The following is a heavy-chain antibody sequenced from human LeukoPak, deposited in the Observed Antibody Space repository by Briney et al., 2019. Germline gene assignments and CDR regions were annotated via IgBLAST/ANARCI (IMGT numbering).Heavy chain of an antibody. Sequence: ASVTVSCKASGYMFSNFFSSYGISWVRQAPGQGLEWMGGIIPIFGTANYAQKFQGRVTITADESTSTAYMELSSLRSEDTAVYYCARKADIVVVPAARYYYYGMDVWGQGTTVTVSS. CDR3: ARKADIVVVPAARYYYYGMDV. CDR1: GYMFSNFFSSYG. D-gene: IGHD2-2*01. J-gene: IGHJ6*02. V-gene: IGHV1-69*13. CDR2: IIPIFGTA.